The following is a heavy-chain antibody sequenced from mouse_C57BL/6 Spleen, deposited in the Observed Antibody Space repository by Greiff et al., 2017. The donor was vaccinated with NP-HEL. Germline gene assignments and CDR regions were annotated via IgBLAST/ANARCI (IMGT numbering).Heavy chain of an antibody. V-gene: IGHV1-69*01. CDR3: ARWTWYFDV. J-gene: IGHJ1*03. Sequence: QVQLQQPGAELVMPGASVKLSCKASGYTFTSYWMHWVKQRPGQGLEWIGEIDPSDSYTNSNQKFKGKSTLTVDKSSSTAYLQLSSLTSEDSAVYYCARWTWYFDVWGTGTTVTVSS. CDR2: IDPSDSYT. CDR1: GYTFTSYW.